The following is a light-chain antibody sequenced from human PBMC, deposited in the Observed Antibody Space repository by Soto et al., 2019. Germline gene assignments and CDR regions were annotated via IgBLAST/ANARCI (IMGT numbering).Light chain of an antibody. CDR2: SNN. Sequence: QSVLTQPPSASGTPGQRVTISCSGGSCNIGSNTVHWYQQLPGTAPNLLIHSNNQRPSGVPDRFSGSSSGTSASLAISGLQSEDEDDYYCSAWDDGLNAVVFGGGTKLTVL. V-gene: IGLV1-44*01. J-gene: IGLJ2*01. CDR3: SAWDDGLNAVV. CDR1: SCNIGSNT.